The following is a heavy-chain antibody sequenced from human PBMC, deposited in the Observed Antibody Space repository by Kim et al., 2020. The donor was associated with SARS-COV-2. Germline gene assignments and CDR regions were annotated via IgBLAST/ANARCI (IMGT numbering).Heavy chain of an antibody. D-gene: IGHD3-10*01. CDR2: ISHSGST. Sequence: SETLSLTCAVYGGSFSGYYWSWIRQPPGKGLEWIGEISHSGSTNYNPSLTSRVTISVDTSKNQFSLKLSSVTAADTAVYYCARGGYYYGSGSYTPNYYYCCAMDVWGQGTTVTVSS. CDR3: ARGGYYYGSGSYTPNYYYCCAMDV. J-gene: IGHJ6*02. CDR1: GGSFSGYY. V-gene: IGHV4-34*01.